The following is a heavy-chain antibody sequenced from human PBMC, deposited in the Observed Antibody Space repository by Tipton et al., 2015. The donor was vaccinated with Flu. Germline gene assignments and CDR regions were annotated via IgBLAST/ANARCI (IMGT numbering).Heavy chain of an antibody. J-gene: IGHJ4*02. D-gene: IGHD3-10*01. CDR1: GDSVGSTYY. Sequence: TLSLTCSVSGDSVGSTYYWGWIRQSPGKGLEWIGNSYHTGNAYYNPTLKSRVTISVDRSKNQFSLKLSSVTAADTAVYYCVRDITRPGSFYYFDYWGQGALVTVSS. V-gene: IGHV4-38-2*02. CDR2: SYHTGNA. CDR3: VRDITRPGSFYYFDY.